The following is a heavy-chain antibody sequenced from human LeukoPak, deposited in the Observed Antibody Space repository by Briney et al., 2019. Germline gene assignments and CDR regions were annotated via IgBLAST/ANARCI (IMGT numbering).Heavy chain of an antibody. CDR2: ISSSSSYI. V-gene: IGHV3-21*01. CDR3: ARAPPTLMVDTAMVNYFDY. CDR1: GFTFSSYS. D-gene: IGHD5-18*01. J-gene: IGHJ4*02. Sequence: AGGSLRLSCAASGFTFSSYSMNWVRQAPGKGLEWVSSISSSSSYIYYADSVKGRFTISRDNAKNSLYLQMNSLRAEDTAVYYCARAPPTLMVDTAMVNYFDYWGQGTLVTVSS.